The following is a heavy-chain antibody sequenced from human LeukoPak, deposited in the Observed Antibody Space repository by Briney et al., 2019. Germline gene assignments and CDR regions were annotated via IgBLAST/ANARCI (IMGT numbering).Heavy chain of an antibody. CDR3: ARGRSSYYYGSGSPFDY. Sequence: TSETLSLTCAVYGGSFSGYYWSWIRQPPGKGLEWIGEINHSGSTNYNPSLESRVTISVDTSKNQFSLKLSSVTAADTAVYYCARGRSSYYYGSGSPFDYWGQGTLVTVSS. CDR2: INHSGST. D-gene: IGHD3-10*01. CDR1: GGSFSGYY. J-gene: IGHJ4*02. V-gene: IGHV4-34*01.